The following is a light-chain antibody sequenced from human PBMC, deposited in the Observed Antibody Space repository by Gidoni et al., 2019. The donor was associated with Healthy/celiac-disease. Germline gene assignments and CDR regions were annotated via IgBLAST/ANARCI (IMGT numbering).Light chain of an antibody. CDR2: DAS. Sequence: EIVMPQSPATLSVPPGERATLSCRASQSVNSNLAWYQQRPGQAPRLLIYDASTRATGIPARFSGNGSGTDFILTISSLQSEDFAVYYCQQYNNWPPLTFGGGTKVEIK. V-gene: IGKV3-15*01. CDR3: QQYNNWPPLT. CDR1: QSVNSN. J-gene: IGKJ4*01.